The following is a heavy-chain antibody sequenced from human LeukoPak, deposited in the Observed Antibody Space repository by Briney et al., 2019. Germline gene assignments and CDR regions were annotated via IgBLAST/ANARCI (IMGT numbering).Heavy chain of an antibody. D-gene: IGHD2-15*01. CDR3: ASSPKIYCSGGSCYEGDNWFDP. V-gene: IGHV1-69*05. Sequence: SVKVSCKASGGTFSSYAISWVRQAPGQGLEWMGGIIPILGTANYAQKFQGRVTITTDESTSTAYMELSSLRSEDTAVYYCASSPKIYCSGGSCYEGDNWFDPWGQGTLVTVSS. CDR1: GGTFSSYA. J-gene: IGHJ5*02. CDR2: IIPILGTA.